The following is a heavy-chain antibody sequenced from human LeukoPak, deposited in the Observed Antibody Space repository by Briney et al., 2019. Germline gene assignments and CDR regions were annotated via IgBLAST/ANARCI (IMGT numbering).Heavy chain of an antibody. CDR3: AKDLPLNNIVVVPAAYDPAFDY. CDR1: GFTLSSYG. Sequence: GRCLRLSCVPSGFTLSSYGMHWVRQAPGKGVEWVAVISYDGSNKYYPDSLKGRFTISRDNSKNTLYLQMNSLRAEDTAVYYCAKDLPLNNIVVVPAAYDPAFDYWGQGTLVTVSS. J-gene: IGHJ4*02. CDR2: ISYDGSNK. V-gene: IGHV3-30*18. D-gene: IGHD2-2*01.